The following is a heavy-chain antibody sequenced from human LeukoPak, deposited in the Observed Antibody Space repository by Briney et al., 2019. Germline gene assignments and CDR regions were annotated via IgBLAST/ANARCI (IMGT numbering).Heavy chain of an antibody. D-gene: IGHD2-15*01. CDR2: INPNSGGT. CDR3: ARMVLVGVAASPRDYYYFYFKGG. Sequence: ASVKVSCKASGYTFTGYYMHWVRQAPGQGLEWMGWINPNSGGTNYAQKFQGRVTMTRDTSISTAYMELRSLRSDDTAVYYCARMVLVGVAASPRDYYYFYFKGGLGKGTTVTISS. J-gene: IGHJ6*03. CDR1: GYTFTGYY. V-gene: IGHV1-2*02.